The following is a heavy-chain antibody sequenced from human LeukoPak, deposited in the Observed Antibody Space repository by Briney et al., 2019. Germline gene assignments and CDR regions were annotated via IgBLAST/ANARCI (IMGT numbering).Heavy chain of an antibody. CDR3: GRGSRETTMFYYYYMDV. D-gene: IGHD3-10*01. Sequence: ASVKVSCKASGYRFTDYWIQWVRQAPGQGLEWMGWINTNTGGTVYAQKFQGRVTMTRDTSLTTSYMDLSRLTSDDTAIYYCGRGSRETTMFYYYYMDVWGKGTTVIVSS. J-gene: IGHJ6*03. V-gene: IGHV1-2*02. CDR2: INTNTGGT. CDR1: GYRFTDYW.